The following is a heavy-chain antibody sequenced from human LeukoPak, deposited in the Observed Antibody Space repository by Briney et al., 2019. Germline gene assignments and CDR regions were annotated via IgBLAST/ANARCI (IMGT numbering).Heavy chain of an antibody. Sequence: PSETLSLTCTVSGGSISGYYWSWIRQPTGKGLEWIGYIFHTGSVNYHPSLKSRVTMSVDTSKNQFSLNLYSMTAADTAVYYCVRQPYLGGAYYFDFWGQGTLVSVSS. CDR3: VRQPYLGGAYYFDF. CDR2: IFHTGSV. J-gene: IGHJ4*02. V-gene: IGHV4-59*08. D-gene: IGHD2-21*01. CDR1: GGSISGYY.